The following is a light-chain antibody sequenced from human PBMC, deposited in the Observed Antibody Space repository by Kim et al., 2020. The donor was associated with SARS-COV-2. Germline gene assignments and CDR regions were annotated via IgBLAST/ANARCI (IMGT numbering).Light chain of an antibody. Sequence: EAASISCRSSQSLLHSNGYNYLNWYLQKPGQSPQLLIYLDSNRASGVPDRFGGSGSGTDFTLKISRVEAEDVGVYYCKQALQTPRTFGGGTKLEI. CDR3: KQALQTPRT. CDR1: QSLLHSNGYNY. CDR2: LDS. J-gene: IGKJ4*01. V-gene: IGKV2-28*01.